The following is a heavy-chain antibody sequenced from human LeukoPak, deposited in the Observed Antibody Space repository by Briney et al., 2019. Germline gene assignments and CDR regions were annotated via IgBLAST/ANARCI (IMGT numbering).Heavy chain of an antibody. V-gene: IGHV3-23*01. CDR3: AKDSALYDYVWGSYRYTPYPRYFQH. J-gene: IGHJ1*01. CDR2: ISGSGGST. D-gene: IGHD3-16*02. CDR1: GFTFSSYA. Sequence: GGSLRLSCAASGFTFSSYAMSWVRQAPGKGLEWVSAISGSGGSTCYADSVKGRFTISRDNSKNTLYLQMNSLRAEDTAVYYCAKDSALYDYVWGSYRYTPYPRYFQHWGQGTLVTVSS.